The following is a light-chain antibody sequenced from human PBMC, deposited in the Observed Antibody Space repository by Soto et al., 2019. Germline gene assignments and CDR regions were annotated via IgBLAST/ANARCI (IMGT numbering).Light chain of an antibody. J-gene: IGLJ3*02. Sequence: QSALTQPASVSGSAGPSITISCSGTMRDVGAYNLVSWYQHHPGTPPELIIYEVRNRPSGTAPRFSGSRSGNTASLTIAGLQPEDEGDYYCSAYTARSTLVFGGGTQLTVL. V-gene: IGLV2-14*01. CDR3: SAYTARSTLV. CDR2: EVR. CDR1: MRDVGAYNL.